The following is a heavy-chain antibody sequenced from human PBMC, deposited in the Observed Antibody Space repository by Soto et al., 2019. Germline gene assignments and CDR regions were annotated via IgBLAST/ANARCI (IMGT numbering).Heavy chain of an antibody. CDR3: ARCTVVNSFDF. CDR1: GSAFTSYG. V-gene: IGHV1-18*01. Sequence: APVKVYCKASGSAFTSYGISWVRQAPGQGLEWMGWISAYNGNTNYAQKLQGRVTMTTDTSTSTAYMELRSLRSDDTAVYYCARCTVVNSFDFWDPGTMVSVS. CDR2: ISAYNGNT. J-gene: IGHJ3*01. D-gene: IGHD4-17*01.